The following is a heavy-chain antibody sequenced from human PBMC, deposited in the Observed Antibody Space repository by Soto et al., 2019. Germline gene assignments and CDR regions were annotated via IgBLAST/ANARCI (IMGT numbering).Heavy chain of an antibody. CDR1: GYTFTSYG. J-gene: IGHJ5*02. Sequence: SVKVSCKASGYTFTSYGISWVRQAPGQGLEWMGWISAYNGNTNYAQKLQGRVTMTTDTSTSTAYMELRSLRSDDTAVYYCARDLARRITIFGVAWGQGTLVTVSS. V-gene: IGHV1-18*04. CDR2: ISAYNGNT. CDR3: ARDLARRITIFGVA. D-gene: IGHD3-3*01.